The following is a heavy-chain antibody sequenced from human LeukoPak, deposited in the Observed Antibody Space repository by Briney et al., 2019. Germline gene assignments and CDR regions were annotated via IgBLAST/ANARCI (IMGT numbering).Heavy chain of an antibody. Sequence: PGGSLRLSCAASGFTFSSYAMHWVRQAPGKGLEWVAVISYDGSNKYYADSVKGRFTISRDNSKNTLYLQMNSLRAEDTAVYYCARDREYDFWSGYFPGMFDPWGQGTLVTVSS. CDR1: GFTFSSYA. CDR3: ARDREYDFWSGYFPGMFDP. D-gene: IGHD3-3*01. J-gene: IGHJ5*02. CDR2: ISYDGSNK. V-gene: IGHV3-30-3*01.